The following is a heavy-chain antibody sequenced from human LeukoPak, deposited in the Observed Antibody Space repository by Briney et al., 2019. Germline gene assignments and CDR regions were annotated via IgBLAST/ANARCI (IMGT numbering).Heavy chain of an antibody. CDR3: ATAPIGAVAGTFFDY. Sequence: ASVKVSCKVSGYTLTELSMHWVRQAPGKGLEWMGGFDPEDGETIYAQKFQGRVTMTEDTSTDTAYMELSSLRSEDTAVYYCATAPIGAVAGTFFDYGGQGTLVTVSS. CDR2: FDPEDGET. J-gene: IGHJ4*02. CDR1: GYTLTELS. V-gene: IGHV1-24*01. D-gene: IGHD6-19*01.